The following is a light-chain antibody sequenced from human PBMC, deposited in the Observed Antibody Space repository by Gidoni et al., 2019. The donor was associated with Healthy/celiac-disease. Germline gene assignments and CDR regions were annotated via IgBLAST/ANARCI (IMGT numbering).Light chain of an antibody. J-gene: IGLJ3*02. CDR2: KDN. Sequence: SYELTQPPSVSVSPGQTARITCSGDALPNQYAYWYHQKPGQAPVLVIYKDNERPSGIPERFSGSSSGTTVTLTISGVQAEDEADYYCQSADNSATYWVFGGGTKLTVL. CDR3: QSADNSATYWV. V-gene: IGLV3-25*03. CDR1: ALPNQY.